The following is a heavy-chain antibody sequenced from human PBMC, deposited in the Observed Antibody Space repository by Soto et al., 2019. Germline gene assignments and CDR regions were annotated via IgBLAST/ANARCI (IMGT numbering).Heavy chain of an antibody. D-gene: IGHD2-21*01. CDR2: YSFEGSDV. Sequence: VQLVESGGGVVQPGRSLRLSCAASGFPFRDYAMHWVRQAPGKGLVWVAMYSFEGSDVYYADSVKGRFTVSRENSTNPLYLQLTSLKAAGTAVYYRARAMENCGSECCQPLDYWGMGTQVTVSS. J-gene: IGHJ4*02. CDR1: GFPFRDYA. V-gene: IGHV3-30*04. CDR3: ARAMENCGSECCQPLDY.